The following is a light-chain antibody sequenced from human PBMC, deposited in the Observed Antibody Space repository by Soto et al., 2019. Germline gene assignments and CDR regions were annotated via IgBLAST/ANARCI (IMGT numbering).Light chain of an antibody. CDR2: DVS. Sequence: SALTQPASVSGSPGQSITISCTGTSSDVGGNKFVSWYQHHPGRAPKVIISDVSHRPSGVSNRFSGSKSGSTASLTISGLQTEDEADYYCCSYTSSNTYVFGSGTKVTVL. J-gene: IGLJ1*01. V-gene: IGLV2-14*01. CDR1: SSDVGGNKF. CDR3: CSYTSSNTYV.